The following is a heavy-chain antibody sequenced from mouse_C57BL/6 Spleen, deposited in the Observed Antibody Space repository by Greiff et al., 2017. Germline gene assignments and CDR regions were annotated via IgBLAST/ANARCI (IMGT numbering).Heavy chain of an antibody. CDR2: IDPENGDT. Sequence: EVQLQQSGAELVRPGASVKLSCTASGFNIKDDYMPWVKQRPEQGLEWIGWIDPENGDTEYASKFQGKATITADTSSNPAYLQLSSLTSEDTAVYYCTTDMHDYGSSFDYWGQGTTLTVSS. CDR3: TTDMHDYGSSFDY. CDR1: GFNIKDDY. D-gene: IGHD1-1*01. V-gene: IGHV14-4*01. J-gene: IGHJ2*01.